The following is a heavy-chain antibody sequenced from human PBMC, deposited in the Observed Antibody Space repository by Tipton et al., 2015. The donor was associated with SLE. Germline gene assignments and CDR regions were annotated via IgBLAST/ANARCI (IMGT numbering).Heavy chain of an antibody. D-gene: IGHD3-10*01. CDR3: TRGHFNSGTFPYYNYYYYMDV. CDR2: IYYDGDT. V-gene: IGHV4-59*01. CDR1: GVSISGYY. J-gene: IGHJ6*03. Sequence: TLSLTCTVSGVSISGYYCSWIRQFPGKGLGWIGFIYYDGDTKYNPSLNNRVSISIDTSKNQFSLKMTSLTAADTAVYYCTRGHFNSGTFPYYNYYYYMDVWGKGTTVTVSS.